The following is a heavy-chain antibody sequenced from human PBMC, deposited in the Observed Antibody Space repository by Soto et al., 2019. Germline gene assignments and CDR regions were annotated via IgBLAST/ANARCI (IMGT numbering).Heavy chain of an antibody. D-gene: IGHD2-15*01. CDR1: GFTFDDYA. Sequence: PGGSLRLSCAASGFTFDDYAMHWVRQAPGKGLEWVSGISWNSGSIGYADSVKGRFTISRDNAKNSLYLQMNSLRAEDTALYYCAQGGVVVAGYYYGMDVWGQGTTVTVSS. J-gene: IGHJ6*02. V-gene: IGHV3-9*01. CDR2: ISWNSGSI. CDR3: AQGGVVVAGYYYGMDV.